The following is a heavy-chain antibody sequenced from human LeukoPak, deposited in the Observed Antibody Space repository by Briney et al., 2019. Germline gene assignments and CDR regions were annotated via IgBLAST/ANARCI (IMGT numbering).Heavy chain of an antibody. CDR2: ISSSGTPI. Sequence: GGPLRLSCAASGFTFSSYEMNWVRQAPGKGLEWVSYISSSGTPIHYADSVKGRFTVSRDNAKNSLFLQMNSLRAEDTAVYYCAREKTACGGDCYDSWGQGTLVTVSS. J-gene: IGHJ4*02. D-gene: IGHD2-21*01. V-gene: IGHV3-48*03. CDR1: GFTFSSYE. CDR3: AREKTACGGDCYDS.